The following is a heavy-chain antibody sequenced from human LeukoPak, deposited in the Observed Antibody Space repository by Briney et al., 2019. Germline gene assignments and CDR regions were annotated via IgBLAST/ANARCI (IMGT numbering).Heavy chain of an antibody. D-gene: IGHD2-2*01. J-gene: IGHJ4*02. CDR3: AKDAPVNIVVVPAANS. CDR1: EFTFSIYA. CDR2: ITSAGENT. V-gene: IGHV3-23*01. Sequence: GGSLRLSCAASEFTFSIYAMSWVRQAPGKGLEWVSSITSAGENTFYTGSVKGRFTISRDNSKNTLYLQMNSLRAEDTAVYYCAKDAPVNIVVVPAANSWGQGTLVTVSS.